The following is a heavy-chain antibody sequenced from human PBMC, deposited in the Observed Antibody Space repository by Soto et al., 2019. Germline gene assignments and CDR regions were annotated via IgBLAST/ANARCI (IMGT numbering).Heavy chain of an antibody. CDR1: GFSLSNARMG. J-gene: IGHJ4*02. CDR2: IFSNDEK. D-gene: IGHD6-19*01. Sequence: QVTLKESGPVLVNPTETLTLTCTVSGFSLSNARMGVSWIRQPPGKALEWLAHIFSNDEKSYSTSLKSRLTISKDTSKSQVVLTMTNMDPVDTATYYCARTLGIAVAGTKSFDYWGQGTLVTVSS. CDR3: ARTLGIAVAGTKSFDY. V-gene: IGHV2-26*01.